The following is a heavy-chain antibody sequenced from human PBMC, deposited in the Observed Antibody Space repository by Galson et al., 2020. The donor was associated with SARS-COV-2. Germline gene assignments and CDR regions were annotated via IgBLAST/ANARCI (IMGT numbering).Heavy chain of an antibody. D-gene: IGHD3-22*01. CDR3: AREETDYDSSGPVYYCYGMDV. CDR1: GGSISSSNW. V-gene: IGHV4-4*02. CDR2: IYHSGST. J-gene: IGHJ6*02. Sequence: SETLSLTCAVSGGSISSSNWWSWVRQPPGKGLEWIGEIYHSGSTNYNPSLKSRVTISVDKSKNQFSLKLSSVTAADTAVYYCAREETDYDSSGPVYYCYGMDVGGQGTTVTVSS.